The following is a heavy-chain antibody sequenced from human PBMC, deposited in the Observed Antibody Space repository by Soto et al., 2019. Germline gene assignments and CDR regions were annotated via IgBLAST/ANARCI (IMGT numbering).Heavy chain of an antibody. Sequence: ASVKVSCKASGYTFTGYYMHWVRQAPGQGLEWMGWINPNSGGTNYAQKFQGRVTMTRDTSISTAYMELSRLRSDDTAVYYCARVRRGRGAVAGPTFDYWGPGTLVTVSS. V-gene: IGHV1-2*02. J-gene: IGHJ4*02. CDR2: INPNSGGT. CDR1: GYTFTGYY. CDR3: ARVRRGRGAVAGPTFDY. D-gene: IGHD6-19*01.